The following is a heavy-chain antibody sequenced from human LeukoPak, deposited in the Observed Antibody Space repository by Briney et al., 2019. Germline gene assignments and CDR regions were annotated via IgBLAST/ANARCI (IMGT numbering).Heavy chain of an antibody. Sequence: TSETLSLTCTVSGGSISSYYWSWIRQPPGKGLEWIGYIYYSGSTNYNPSLKSRVTISVDTSKNQFSLKLSSVTAADTAVYYCAREDIVVVPAVYAFDIWGQGTMVTVSS. CDR2: IYYSGST. D-gene: IGHD2-2*01. CDR1: GGSISSYY. J-gene: IGHJ3*02. CDR3: AREDIVVVPAVYAFDI. V-gene: IGHV4-4*08.